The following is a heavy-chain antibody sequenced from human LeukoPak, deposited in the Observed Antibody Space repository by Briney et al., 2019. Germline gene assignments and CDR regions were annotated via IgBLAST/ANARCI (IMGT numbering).Heavy chain of an antibody. D-gene: IGHD1-20*01. CDR2: IYTSGST. CDR1: GGSISSGSYY. J-gene: IGHJ3*02. V-gene: IGHV4-61*02. CDR3: ARDDSANWNDVNKAFDI. Sequence: SETLSLTCTVSGGSISSGSYYWSWIRQPAGKGLEWIGRIYTSGSTNYNPSLKSRVTISVDTSKNQFSLKLTSVPAADTAVYYCARDDSANWNDVNKAFDIWGQGTMVTVSS.